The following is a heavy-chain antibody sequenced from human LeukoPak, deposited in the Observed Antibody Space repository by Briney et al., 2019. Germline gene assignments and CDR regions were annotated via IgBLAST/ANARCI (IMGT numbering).Heavy chain of an antibody. CDR2: ISGSGNGFSI. CDR3: VKDFGRVRGTPDS. CDR1: GFVFSIYT. J-gene: IGHJ4*02. V-gene: IGHV3-64D*06. Sequence: GGSLRLSCSASGFVFSIYTMYWVRQTPGKGPEYVSTISGSGNGFSIYYADSVKGRFTIYRDDSKSILYLQMNGLRSEDTAVYYCVKDFGRVRGTPDSWGQGTVASVSS. D-gene: IGHD3-16*01.